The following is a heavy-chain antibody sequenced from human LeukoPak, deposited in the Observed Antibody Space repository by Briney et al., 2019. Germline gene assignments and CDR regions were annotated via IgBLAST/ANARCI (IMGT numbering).Heavy chain of an antibody. CDR2: ISGSGGST. CDR3: AKLYCSSTSCYRSYYYYGMDV. Sequence: GGSLRLSCAASGFTFSSYAMSWVRQAPGKGLEWVPAISGSGGSTYYADSVKGRFTISRDNSKNTLYLQMNSLRAEDTAVYYCAKLYCSSTSCYRSYYYYGMDVWGQGTTVTVSS. CDR1: GFTFSSYA. J-gene: IGHJ6*02. V-gene: IGHV3-23*01. D-gene: IGHD2-2*02.